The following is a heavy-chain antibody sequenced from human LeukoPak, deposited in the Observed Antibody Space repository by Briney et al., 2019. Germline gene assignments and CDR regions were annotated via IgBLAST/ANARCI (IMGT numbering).Heavy chain of an antibody. Sequence: PGGSLRLSCAASGFTFSSYSMNWVRQAPGKGLEWVSSISSTSGYIYYADSVKGRFTISRDNAKYSLYLQMNSLRAEDTAVYYCARDAGLGYYDSSGYYLDYWGQGTLVTVSS. CDR2: ISSTSGYI. J-gene: IGHJ4*02. V-gene: IGHV3-21*01. D-gene: IGHD3-22*01. CDR1: GFTFSSYS. CDR3: ARDAGLGYYDSSGYYLDY.